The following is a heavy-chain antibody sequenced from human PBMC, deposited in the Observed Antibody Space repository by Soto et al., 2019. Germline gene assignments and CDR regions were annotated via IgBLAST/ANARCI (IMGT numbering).Heavy chain of an antibody. CDR3: ARTRGAGGNWFDP. CDR2: IYYSGST. V-gene: IGHV4-59*01. Sequence: ETLSLTCTVSGGSISSYYWSWIRQPPGKGLEWIGYIYYSGSTNYNPSLKSRVTISVDTSKNQFSLKLSSVTAADTAVYYCARTRGAGGNWFDPWGQGTLVTVSS. CDR1: GGSISSYY. D-gene: IGHD1-26*01. J-gene: IGHJ5*02.